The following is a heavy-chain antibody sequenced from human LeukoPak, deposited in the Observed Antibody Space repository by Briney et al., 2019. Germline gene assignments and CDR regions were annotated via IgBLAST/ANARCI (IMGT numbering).Heavy chain of an antibody. CDR1: GFIFSTYA. D-gene: IGHD3-10*01. V-gene: IGHV3-30*04. J-gene: IGHJ3*01. CDR3: ARPGGYAFDL. Sequence: PGTSLRLSCTASGFIFSTYAFHWVRQAPGKGPEWMAFITYDGRNTYFADSVKGRFTLSRDNSKNALYLQMNSLRPADTAVYYCARPGGYAFDLWGQGTMVTVSS. CDR2: ITYDGRNT.